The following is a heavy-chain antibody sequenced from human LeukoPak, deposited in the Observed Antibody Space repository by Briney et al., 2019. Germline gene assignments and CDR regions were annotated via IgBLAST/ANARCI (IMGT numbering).Heavy chain of an antibody. J-gene: IGHJ3*02. Sequence: PGGSLRLSCAVSGFTVSSNYMSWVRQAPGKGLEWVSVIYSDGSTYYADSVKGRFTASRDNSKNTVYLQMNSLRVEDTAVYFCARDRPSSGSSFDIWGQGTLVTVS. CDR3: ARDRPSSGSSFDI. V-gene: IGHV3-53*01. CDR1: GFTVSSNY. D-gene: IGHD1-26*01. CDR2: IYSDGST.